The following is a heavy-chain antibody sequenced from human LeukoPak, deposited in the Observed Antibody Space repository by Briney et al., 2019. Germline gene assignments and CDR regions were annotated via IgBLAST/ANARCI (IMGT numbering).Heavy chain of an antibody. V-gene: IGHV3-66*01. Sequence: GGSLRLSCAASGFTVSSNYMSWVRQAPGKGLEWVSVIYSGGSTYYADSVKGRFTIYRDNSKNTLYLQMNSLRAEDTAVYYCAREDYGSSGYSWTQGAFDIWGQGTMVTISS. J-gene: IGHJ3*02. D-gene: IGHD3-22*01. CDR3: AREDYGSSGYSWTQGAFDI. CDR2: IYSGGST. CDR1: GFTVSSNY.